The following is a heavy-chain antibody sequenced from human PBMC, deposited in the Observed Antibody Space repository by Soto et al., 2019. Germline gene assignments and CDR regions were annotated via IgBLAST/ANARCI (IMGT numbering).Heavy chain of an antibody. V-gene: IGHV1-18*01. Sequence: QVQLVQSRGEVKKPGASVKVSCKTSGYSFTTYGISWVRQAPGQGLEWMGWISGYNGNTNYAQKLKGRRTMTTDTSASTAYMELRSLTSDDTAVYYWAREGPAPYYYYGMDVWGQVSTVTVSS. CDR1: GYSFTTYG. CDR3: AREGPAPYYYYGMDV. CDR2: ISGYNGNT. J-gene: IGHJ6*02.